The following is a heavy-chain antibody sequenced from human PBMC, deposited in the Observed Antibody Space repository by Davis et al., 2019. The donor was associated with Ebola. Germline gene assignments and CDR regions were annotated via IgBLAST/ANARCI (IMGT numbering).Heavy chain of an antibody. D-gene: IGHD4-11*01. CDR3: ARSLATDYYYYGMDV. V-gene: IGHV4-34*01. CDR1: GGSFSGYY. J-gene: IGHJ6*02. Sequence: GSLRLSCAVYGGSFSGYYWSWIRQPPGKGLEWIGEINHSGSTNYNPSLKSRVTISVDTSKNQFSLKLSSVTAADTAVYYCARSLATDYYYYGMDVWGQGTTVTVSS. CDR2: INHSGST.